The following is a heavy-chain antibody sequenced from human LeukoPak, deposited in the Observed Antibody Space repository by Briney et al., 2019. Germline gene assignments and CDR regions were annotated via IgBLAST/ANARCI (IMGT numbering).Heavy chain of an antibody. D-gene: IGHD1/OR15-1a*01. J-gene: IGHJ4*02. Sequence: GGSLRLSCPASAFTFSTYSMNWVRQAPGKGLEWVSSISSGSSYKYYADSVKGRFTIFRHNAKNSLFLQMNSLRAEDTAVYYCARGGVSGSDSGILEHDYWGQGTLATVSS. V-gene: IGHV3-21*01. CDR3: ARGGVSGSDSGILEHDY. CDR1: AFTFSTYS. CDR2: ISSGSSYK.